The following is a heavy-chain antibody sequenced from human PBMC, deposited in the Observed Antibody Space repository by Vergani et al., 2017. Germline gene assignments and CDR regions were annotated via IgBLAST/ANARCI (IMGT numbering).Heavy chain of an antibody. CDR2: IRNKANDYTT. CDR1: GFTFSHYS. J-gene: IGHJ4*02. V-gene: IGHV3-72*01. Sequence: EVQMVESGGGLVKPGGSLRLSCVASGFTFSHYSMNWVRQAPGKGLEWVGRIRNKANDYTTQYAASVKGRFTISRDDSKSYLYLQMNSLRAEDTAVYYCARGASGDYVSSFDYWGQGTLVTVSS. CDR3: ARGASGDYVSSFDY. D-gene: IGHD4-17*01.